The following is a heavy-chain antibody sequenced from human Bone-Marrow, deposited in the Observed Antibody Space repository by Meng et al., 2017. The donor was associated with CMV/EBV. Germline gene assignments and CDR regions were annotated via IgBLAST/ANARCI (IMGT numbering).Heavy chain of an antibody. V-gene: IGHV1-18*01. CDR1: GYTFTSYG. J-gene: IGHJ6*02. CDR2: ISAYNGNT. D-gene: IGHD2-15*01. Sequence: ASVKVSCKASGYTFTSYGISWVRQAPGQGLEWMGWISAYNGNTNYAQKLQGRVTMTTDTSTSTAYMELRSLRSDDTAVYYCARVPRSPSGDYGIDVWGQGTTVTVSS. CDR3: ARVPRSPSGDYGIDV.